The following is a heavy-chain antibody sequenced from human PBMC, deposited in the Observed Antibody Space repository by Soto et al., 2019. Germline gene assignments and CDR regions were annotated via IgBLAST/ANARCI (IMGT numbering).Heavy chain of an antibody. J-gene: IGHJ4*02. CDR3: ERVSAGSYYNHLDY. CDR1: GGSISSYY. CDR2: IYYSGST. Sequence: SETLSLTCTVSGGSISSYYWSWIRQPPGKGLEWIGYIYYSGSTNYNPSLKSRVTISVDTSKNQFSLKLSSVTAADTAVYYCERVSAGSYYNHLDYWGQGTLVTVSS. V-gene: IGHV4-59*01. D-gene: IGHD3-10*01.